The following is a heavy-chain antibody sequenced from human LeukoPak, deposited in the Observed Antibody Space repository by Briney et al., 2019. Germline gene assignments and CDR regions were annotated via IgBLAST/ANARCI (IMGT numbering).Heavy chain of an antibody. CDR3: ARGGYDSSGYPLVFDY. CDR2: INPNSGGT. Sequence: ASVKVSCKASGYTFTGYYMHWVRLAPGQGLEWMGWINPNSGGTNYAQKFQGRVTMTRDTSISTAYMELSRLRSDDTAVYYCARGGYDSSGYPLVFDYWGQGTLVTVSS. V-gene: IGHV1-2*02. J-gene: IGHJ4*02. D-gene: IGHD3-22*01. CDR1: GYTFTGYY.